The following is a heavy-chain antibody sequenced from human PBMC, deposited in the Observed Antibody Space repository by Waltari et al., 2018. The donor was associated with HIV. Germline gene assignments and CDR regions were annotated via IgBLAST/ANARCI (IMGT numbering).Heavy chain of an antibody. D-gene: IGHD6-13*01. CDR1: GFTFSSYG. Sequence: EVQLVESGGGLVKPGGSLRLSCAASGFTFSSYGVNWVRQAPGKGLGGVSSSSGTSTYIFYADAVKGRFTISRDNAKNALYLQMNSLRAEDTAVYYCARAGAVAGPYYFDYWGQGTLVTVSS. CDR2: SSGTSTYI. V-gene: IGHV3-21*01. CDR3: ARAGAVAGPYYFDY. J-gene: IGHJ4*02.